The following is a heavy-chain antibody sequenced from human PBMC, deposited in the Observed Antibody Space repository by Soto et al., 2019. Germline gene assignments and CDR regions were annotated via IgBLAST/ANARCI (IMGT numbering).Heavy chain of an antibody. D-gene: IGHD3-3*01. CDR2: ISYDGSNK. CDR3: ARDSDISITIFGVVIARYYFDY. V-gene: IGHV3-30-3*01. Sequence: QVQLVESGGGVVQPGRSLRLSCAASGFTFSSYAMHWVRQAPGKGLEWVAVISYDGSNKYYAESVKGRFTISRDNSKNTLYLQMNSLRAEDTAVYYCARDSDISITIFGVVIARYYFDYWGQGTLVTVSS. J-gene: IGHJ4*02. CDR1: GFTFSSYA.